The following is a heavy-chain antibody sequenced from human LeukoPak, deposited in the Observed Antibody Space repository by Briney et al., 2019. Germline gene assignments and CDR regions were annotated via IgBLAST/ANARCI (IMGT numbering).Heavy chain of an antibody. J-gene: IGHJ5*02. CDR1: GFTFSSYA. CDR2: ISGSGGST. Sequence: PGGSLRLSCAASGFTFSSYAMSWVRQAPGKGLEWVSAISGSGGSTYYADSVKGRFTISRDNSKNTLYLQMNSLRAEDTAVYYCAKDPRGHGDLNWFDPWGQGTLATVSS. CDR3: AKDPRGHGDLNWFDP. D-gene: IGHD4-17*01. V-gene: IGHV3-23*01.